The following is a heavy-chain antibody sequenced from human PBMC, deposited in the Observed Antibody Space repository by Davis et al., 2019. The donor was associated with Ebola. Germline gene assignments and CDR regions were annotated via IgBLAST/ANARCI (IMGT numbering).Heavy chain of an antibody. Sequence: AASVKVSCKASAYTFTSYAMHWVLQAPGQRLEWMGWINAGNGNTKYSQKFQGRVTITRDTSASTAYMELSSLRSEDTAVYYCARGGYCSGGSCYYFDYWGQGTLVTVSS. D-gene: IGHD2-15*01. V-gene: IGHV1-3*01. J-gene: IGHJ4*02. CDR1: AYTFTSYA. CDR3: ARGGYCSGGSCYYFDY. CDR2: INAGNGNT.